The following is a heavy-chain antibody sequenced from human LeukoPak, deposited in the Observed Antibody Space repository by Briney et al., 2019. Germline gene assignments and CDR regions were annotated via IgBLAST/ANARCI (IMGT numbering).Heavy chain of an antibody. CDR2: INPNSGGT. J-gene: IGHJ4*02. CDR1: GYTFTGYY. Sequence: ASVKVSCKASGYTFTGYYMHWVRQAPGQGLEWMGWINPNSGGTNYAQTFQGRVTMTRDTSINTAYMELSRLRSDDTAVYYCARDLASLKVDYWGQGTLVTVSS. V-gene: IGHV1-2*02. CDR3: ARDLASLKVDY.